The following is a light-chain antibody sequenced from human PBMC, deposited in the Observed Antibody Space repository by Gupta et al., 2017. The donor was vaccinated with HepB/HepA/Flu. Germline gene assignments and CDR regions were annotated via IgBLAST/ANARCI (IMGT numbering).Light chain of an antibody. CDR3: AKWDDSLSGDV. J-gene: IGLJ1*01. Sequence: QSVLTQPPSASGTPGQRVTISCSGSSSNIGSNYVYWYQQFPGTAPKLLIDRNNQRPSGVPDRFAGSKSGTSASLAISGLRSDDEADYYCAKWDDSLSGDVFGNGTNVTVL. CDR2: RNN. V-gene: IGLV1-47*01. CDR1: SSNIGSNY.